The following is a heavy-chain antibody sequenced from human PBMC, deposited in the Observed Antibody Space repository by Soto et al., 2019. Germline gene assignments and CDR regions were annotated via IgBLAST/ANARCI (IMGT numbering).Heavy chain of an antibody. CDR1: GYTFTDYY. CDR3: TRENFVNSHRLSDAFVI. J-gene: IGHJ3*02. CDR2: MNPKSGGA. D-gene: IGHD3-9*01. Sequence: ASVKVSCKTAGYTFTDYYTHWVRQAPGQGLEWMGWMNPKSGGAYFAQKFQGRVTLTRDTSIGTAYIEVNSLTSDDTAVYFCTRENFVNSHRLSDAFVIWGPGITVTV. V-gene: IGHV1-2*02.